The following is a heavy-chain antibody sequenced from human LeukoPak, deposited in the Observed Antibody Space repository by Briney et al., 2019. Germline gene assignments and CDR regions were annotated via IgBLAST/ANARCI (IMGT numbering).Heavy chain of an antibody. J-gene: IGHJ4*02. CDR1: GFTFSSYS. CDR3: AKNGGYSYGYDPYYFDY. V-gene: IGHV3-30*18. CDR2: ISYDGSNK. D-gene: IGHD5-18*01. Sequence: GGSLRLSCAASGFTFSSYSMNWVRQAPGKGLEWVAVISYDGSNKYYAESVKGRFTISRDNSKNTLYLQMNSLRAEDTAVYYCAKNGGYSYGYDPYYFDYWGQGTLVTVSS.